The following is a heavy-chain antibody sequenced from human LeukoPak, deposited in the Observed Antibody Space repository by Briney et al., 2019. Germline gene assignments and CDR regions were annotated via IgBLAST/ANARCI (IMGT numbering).Heavy chain of an antibody. CDR1: GYTFTGYY. Sequence: GASVKVSCKASGYTFTGYYMHWVRQAPGQGLELMGRINPNSGGTNYAQKFQGRVTMTRDTSITTAYMELSRLRSDDTAVYYCASSFFYDNSGYYPWGQGTLVTVSS. J-gene: IGHJ5*02. CDR3: ASSFFYDNSGYYP. D-gene: IGHD3-22*01. CDR2: INPNSGGT. V-gene: IGHV1-2*06.